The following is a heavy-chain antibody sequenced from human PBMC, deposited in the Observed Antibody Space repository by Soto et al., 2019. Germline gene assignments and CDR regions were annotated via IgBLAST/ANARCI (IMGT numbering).Heavy chain of an antibody. Sequence: PGGSLRLSCAASGFTFSSYAMSWVRQAPGKGLEWVSAIIDSGGSTYYADSVKGRFTISRHNSKNTLYLQMNSLRAEDTAVYYCASSYYGSGSYRHYYYYYMDVWGKGTTVTVSS. V-gene: IGHV3-23*01. CDR1: GFTFSSYA. J-gene: IGHJ6*03. CDR3: ASSYYGSGSYRHYYYYYMDV. CDR2: IIDSGGST. D-gene: IGHD3-10*01.